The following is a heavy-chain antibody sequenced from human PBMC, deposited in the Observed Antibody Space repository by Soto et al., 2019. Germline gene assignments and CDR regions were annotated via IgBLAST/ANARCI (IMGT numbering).Heavy chain of an antibody. J-gene: IGHJ3*01. CDR2: IYYSGST. CDR3: PLGYCSSTACYEPFHF. D-gene: IGHD2-2*01. CDR1: GGSINSRDYY. Sequence: SETLSLTCTVSGGSINSRDYYWGWIRQPPGKGLEWIGNIYYSGSTYYNPSLKSRVTVSVDTSKNPFSLRLSSVTAADTAVYYCPLGYCSSTACYEPFHFWGQGTMVTVSS. V-gene: IGHV4-39*01.